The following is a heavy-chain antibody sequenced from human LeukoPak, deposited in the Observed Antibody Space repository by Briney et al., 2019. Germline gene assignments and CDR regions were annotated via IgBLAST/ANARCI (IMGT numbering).Heavy chain of an antibody. Sequence: PSETLSLTCTVSGGSVSGYSWSWVRQPPGKGLEWIGNIFYSGYTDYNPSLKSRVTISVDTSKNQFSLQLSSVTAADTAVYYCARDDYRGVTNFDPWGQGTLVTVSS. J-gene: IGHJ5*02. CDR1: GGSVSGYS. CDR3: ARDDYRGVTNFDP. V-gene: IGHV4-59*02. CDR2: IFYSGYT. D-gene: IGHD3-10*01.